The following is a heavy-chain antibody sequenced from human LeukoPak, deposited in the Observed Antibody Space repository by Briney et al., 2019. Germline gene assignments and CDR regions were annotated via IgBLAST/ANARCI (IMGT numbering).Heavy chain of an antibody. J-gene: IGHJ6*03. CDR1: GFTVSSNH. Sequence: PGGSLRLSCAASGFTVSSNHMSWVRQAPGKGLEWVSIIYNGGSTYYADSVKGRFTISRDNSKNTLFLQMNSLRADDTAVYYCARDGLNTMVRGKIHYNYMDVWGKGTTVSISS. CDR3: ARDGLNTMVRGKIHYNYMDV. V-gene: IGHV3-53*01. CDR2: IYNGGST. D-gene: IGHD3-10*01.